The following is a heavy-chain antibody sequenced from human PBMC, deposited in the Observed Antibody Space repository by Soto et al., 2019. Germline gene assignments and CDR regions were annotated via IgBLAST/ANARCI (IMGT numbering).Heavy chain of an antibody. V-gene: IGHV3-74*01. CDR1: GFTFSYYW. CDR3: ARGDRGAFDL. Sequence: EVQLVESGGGLVRPGGSLRLSCAASGFTFSYYWMDWVRQAPGKGLVWVSRIHSDGSSTTYADFVKGRFIISRDNDRNTLDLQMNSVRVDDTAVYYCARGDRGAFDLWGQGTVVTVSS. CDR2: IHSDGSST. J-gene: IGHJ3*01. D-gene: IGHD1-26*01.